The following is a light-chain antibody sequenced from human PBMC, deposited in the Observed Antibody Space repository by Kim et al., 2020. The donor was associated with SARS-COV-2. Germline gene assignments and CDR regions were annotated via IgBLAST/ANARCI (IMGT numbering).Light chain of an antibody. V-gene: IGKV3-20*01. CDR1: RSVSSNY. CDR2: GAS. CDR3: QQYSSSPAT. J-gene: IGKJ1*01. Sequence: SPGERAALPCRASRSVSSNYLAWYQQKPGQAPRLLIYGASSRATGIPDRFSGSGSETDFTLTITRLEPEDFAVYYCQQYSSSPATFGQGTKVDIK.